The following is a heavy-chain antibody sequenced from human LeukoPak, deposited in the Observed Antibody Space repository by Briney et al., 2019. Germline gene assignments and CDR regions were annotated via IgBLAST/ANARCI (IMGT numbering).Heavy chain of an antibody. V-gene: IGHV4-59*01. CDR3: ARESDFWSGYYSR. CDR1: GGSISSYY. CDR2: IYYSGST. J-gene: IGHJ4*02. D-gene: IGHD3-3*01. Sequence: SETLSLTCTVSGGSISSYYWSWIRQPPGKGLEWIGYIYYSGSTNYNPSLKSRVTISVDTSKNQFSLKLSSVTAADTAVYYCARESDFWSGYYSRWGQGTLVTVSS.